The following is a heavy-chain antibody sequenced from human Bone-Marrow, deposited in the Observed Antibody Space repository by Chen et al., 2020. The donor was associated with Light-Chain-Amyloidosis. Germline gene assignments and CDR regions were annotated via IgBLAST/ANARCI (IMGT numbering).Heavy chain of an antibody. CDR2: LSGSGGTGLT. CDR1: GFTVSNFE. D-gene: IGHD3-10*01. CDR3: AKDLAVDGSGSYSGGY. J-gene: IGHJ4*02. Sequence: EVQLLESGGGLVQPGGSLRLSCAASGFTVSNFELSGVRQAPGKGLEWVSTLSGSGGTGLTRDADSVMGRFTVSRYNSKNTVYLQLNSLRAEDTAVYYCAKDLAVDGSGSYSGGYWGQGTLVTVSS. V-gene: IGHV3-23*01.